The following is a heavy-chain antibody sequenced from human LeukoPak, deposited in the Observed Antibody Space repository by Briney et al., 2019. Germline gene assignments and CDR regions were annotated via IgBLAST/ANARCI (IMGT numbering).Heavy chain of an antibody. CDR1: GFTFSSFS. D-gene: IGHD6-13*01. J-gene: IGHJ4*02. Sequence: GGSLRLSCAASGFTFSSFSLNWVRQVPGRGLEWVSSITTDSYTFYADSVKGRFTISRDNAKNSLYLQMSSLRAEDTAVYYCARVRSNWYEDYWGRGTLVTVSS. CDR3: ARVRSNWYEDY. V-gene: IGHV3-21*01. CDR2: ITTDSYT.